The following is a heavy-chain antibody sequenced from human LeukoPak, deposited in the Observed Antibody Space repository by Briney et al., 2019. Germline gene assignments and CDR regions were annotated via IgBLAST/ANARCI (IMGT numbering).Heavy chain of an antibody. CDR1: GGSISTNAYY. Sequence: PSETLSLTCTVSGGSISTNAYYWGWIRQPPGKGLEWITEIHHTGTTYYTPSLKSRVTISVDKSNNHFSLKLNSVTAADTAVYYCARVTYNGHQHFDYWGQGILVTVSS. CDR3: ARVTYNGHQHFDY. J-gene: IGHJ4*02. D-gene: IGHD3-10*01. V-gene: IGHV4-39*07. CDR2: IHHTGTT.